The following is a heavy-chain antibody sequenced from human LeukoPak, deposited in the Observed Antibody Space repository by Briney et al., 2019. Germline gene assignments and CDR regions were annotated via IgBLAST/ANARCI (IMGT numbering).Heavy chain of an antibody. Sequence: PGGSLRLSCAAYGFTFSSYAMSWVRQAPGKGLEWVPAISGSGGSTYYADSVKGRFTISRDNSKNTLYLQMNSLRAEDTAVYYCARCRGSPVFGFGELSHWGQGTLVTVSS. CDR3: ARCRGSPVFGFGELSH. J-gene: IGHJ4*02. D-gene: IGHD3-10*01. CDR1: GFTFSSYA. CDR2: ISGSGGST. V-gene: IGHV3-23*01.